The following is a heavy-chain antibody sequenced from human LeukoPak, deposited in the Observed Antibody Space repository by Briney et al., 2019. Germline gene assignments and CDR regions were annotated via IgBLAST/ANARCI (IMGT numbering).Heavy chain of an antibody. V-gene: IGHV3-11*04. D-gene: IGHD6-13*01. CDR3: AGDGSGGIAAAGGLDY. Sequence: PGGSLRLSCVASGFTFSNYYMNWIRQAPGKGLEWISYIDKNGINKYYADSVKGRFTISRDNAKDSLYLQINSLRAEDTAVYYCAGDGSGGIAAAGGLDYWGQGNLVTVSS. J-gene: IGHJ4*02. CDR1: GFTFSNYY. CDR2: IDKNGINK.